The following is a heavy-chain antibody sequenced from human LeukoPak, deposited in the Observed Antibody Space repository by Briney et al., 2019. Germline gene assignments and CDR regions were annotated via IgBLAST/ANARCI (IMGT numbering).Heavy chain of an antibody. Sequence: PGGSLRLSCAASGFTFSNYSMNWVRQAPGKGLEWVSSISSSSSYRYYADSVKGRFTISRDNAKNSLYLQMNSLRAEDTAVYYCARASAVAGTRHYWGQGTLVTVSS. CDR2: ISSSSSYR. CDR3: ARASAVAGTRHY. CDR1: GFTFSNYS. D-gene: IGHD6-19*01. J-gene: IGHJ4*02. V-gene: IGHV3-21*01.